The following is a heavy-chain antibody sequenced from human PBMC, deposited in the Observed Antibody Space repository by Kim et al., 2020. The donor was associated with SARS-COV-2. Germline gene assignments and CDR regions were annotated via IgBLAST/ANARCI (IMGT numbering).Heavy chain of an antibody. J-gene: IGHJ5*02. V-gene: IGHV4-34*01. CDR2: INHSGST. D-gene: IGHD3-10*01. CDR3: ARGPITMVRGFWSHLVDGWFGP. CDR1: GGSFSGYY. Sequence: SETLSLTCAVYGGSFSGYYWSWIRQPPGKGLEWIGEINHSGSTNYNPSLKSRVTISVDTSKNQFSLKLSSVTAGDTTVYYCARGPITMVRGFWSHLVDGWFGPWCQGTLVTVSS.